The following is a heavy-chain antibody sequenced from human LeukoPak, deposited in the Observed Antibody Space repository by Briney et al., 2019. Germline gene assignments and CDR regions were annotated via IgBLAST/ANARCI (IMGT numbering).Heavy chain of an antibody. D-gene: IGHD3-10*01. Sequence: GGSLRLSCAASGFTFSSYSMNWVRQAPGKGLEWVSAISHTSEYTYHADSVKGRFTISRDNSKNTLYLQMNSLRAEDTAMYYCAKGSSAGRPYYFDYWGQGTLVTVSS. V-gene: IGHV3-23*01. CDR1: GFTFSSYS. CDR2: ISHTSEYT. CDR3: AKGSSAGRPYYFDY. J-gene: IGHJ4*02.